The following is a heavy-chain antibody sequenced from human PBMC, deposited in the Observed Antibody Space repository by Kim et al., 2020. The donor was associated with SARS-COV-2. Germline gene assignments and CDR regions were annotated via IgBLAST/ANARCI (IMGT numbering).Heavy chain of an antibody. Sequence: GGSLRLSCAASGFTFSSYSMNWVRQAPGKGLEWVSSISSSSSYIYYADSVKGRFTISRDNAKNSLYLQMNSLRAEDTAVYYCARGITQWLVGNWFDPWGQGTLVTVSS. D-gene: IGHD6-19*01. CDR3: ARGITQWLVGNWFDP. CDR2: ISSSSSYI. CDR1: GFTFSSYS. V-gene: IGHV3-21*01. J-gene: IGHJ5*02.